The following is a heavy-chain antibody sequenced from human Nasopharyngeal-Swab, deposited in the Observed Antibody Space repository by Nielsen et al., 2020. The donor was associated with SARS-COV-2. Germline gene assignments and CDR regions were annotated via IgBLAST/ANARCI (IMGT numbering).Heavy chain of an antibody. J-gene: IGHJ4*02. CDR2: IIPSSGTA. Sequence: WVRQAPGQGLEWMGGIIPSSGTANYAQKFQGRVTITADESSSIVYMEVSGLRSEDSAVYYCAREEGYSSGWYFRYWGKGTRVTVSS. V-gene: IGHV1-69*01. D-gene: IGHD6-13*01. CDR3: AREEGYSSGWYFRY.